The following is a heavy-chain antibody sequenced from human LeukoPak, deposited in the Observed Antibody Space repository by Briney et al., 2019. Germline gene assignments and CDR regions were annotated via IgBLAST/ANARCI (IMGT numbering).Heavy chain of an antibody. CDR2: IKQDGSEK. Sequence: PGGSLRLSCAASGFTFSSYAMSWVRQAPGKGLEWVANIKQDGSEKYYVDSVKGRFTISRDNAKNSLYLQMNSLRAEDTAVYYCASHGGLDYWGQGTLVTVSS. D-gene: IGHD3-10*01. CDR3: ASHGGLDY. CDR1: GFTFSSYA. V-gene: IGHV3-7*01. J-gene: IGHJ4*02.